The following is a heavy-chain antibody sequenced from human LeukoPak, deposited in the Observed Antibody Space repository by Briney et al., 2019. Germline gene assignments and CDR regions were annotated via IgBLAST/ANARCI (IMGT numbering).Heavy chain of an antibody. CDR1: GFTFSSYA. Sequence: GGSLKLSCAASGFTFSSYAMSWVRQAPGKGLEWVSAISGSGGSTYYADSVKGRFTISRDNSKNTLYLQMNSLRAEDTAVYYCAKCQSILVRGVIGPYWGQGTLVTVSS. V-gene: IGHV3-23*01. CDR3: AKCQSILVRGVIGPY. CDR2: ISGSGGST. J-gene: IGHJ4*02. D-gene: IGHD3-10*01.